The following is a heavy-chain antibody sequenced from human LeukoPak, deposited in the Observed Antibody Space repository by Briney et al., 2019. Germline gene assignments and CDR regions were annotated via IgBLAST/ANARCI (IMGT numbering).Heavy chain of an antibody. D-gene: IGHD3-3*01. CDR1: GGSISSSNW. Sequence: SETLSLTCAVSGGSISSSNWWSWVRQPPGKGLEWIGEIYHSGSTNYNPSLKSRVTISVDKSKNQFSLKLSSVTAADTAVYYCARDISPLDFWSGYYYGMDVWGQGTTVTVSS. J-gene: IGHJ6*02. CDR3: ARDISPLDFWSGYYYGMDV. CDR2: IYHSGST. V-gene: IGHV4-4*02.